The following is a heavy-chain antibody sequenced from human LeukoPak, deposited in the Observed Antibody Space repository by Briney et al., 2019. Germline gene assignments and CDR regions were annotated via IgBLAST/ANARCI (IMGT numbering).Heavy chain of an antibody. CDR3: AKDNGRYFDWLGY. D-gene: IGHD3-9*01. J-gene: IGHJ4*02. Sequence: SRSLRLSCAASGFTFDDYAMHWVRQAPGKGLEWVSGISWNSGSIGYADSVKGRFTISRDNAKNSLYLQMNSLRAEDTALYYCAKDNGRYFDWLGYWGQGTLVTVSS. V-gene: IGHV3-9*01. CDR2: ISWNSGSI. CDR1: GFTFDDYA.